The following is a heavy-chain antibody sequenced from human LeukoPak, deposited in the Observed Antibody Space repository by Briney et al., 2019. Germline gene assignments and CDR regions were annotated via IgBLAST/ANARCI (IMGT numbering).Heavy chain of an antibody. J-gene: IGHJ4*02. CDR1: GYTFTGYY. CDR2: INPNSGGT. CDR3: ANTVVPAAEFDY. V-gene: IGHV1-2*02. D-gene: IGHD2-2*01. Sequence: ASVKVSCKASGYTFTGYYMHWLGQAPGQGVEWMGWINPNSGGTNYPQKFQDRITMTRDTSISTAYMELSRLRSDDTAVYYCANTVVPAAEFDYWGQGTLVTVSS.